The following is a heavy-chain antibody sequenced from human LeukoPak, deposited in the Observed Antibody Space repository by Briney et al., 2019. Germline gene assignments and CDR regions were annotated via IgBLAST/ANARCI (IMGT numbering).Heavy chain of an antibody. J-gene: IGHJ4*02. CDR3: AREVRSSGYSLDY. CDR1: GGSISSYY. CDR2: IYSSGST. D-gene: IGHD3-22*01. V-gene: IGHV4-4*07. Sequence: PSETLSLTCTVSGGSISSYYWSWIRQPAGKGLEWIGRIYSSGSTNYNPSLKSRVIMSVDTSKNQFSLKLRSVTAADTAVYYCAREVRSSGYSLDYWGQGTLVTVSS.